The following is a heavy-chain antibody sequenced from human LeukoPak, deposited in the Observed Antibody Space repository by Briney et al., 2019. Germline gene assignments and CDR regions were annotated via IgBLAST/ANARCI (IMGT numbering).Heavy chain of an antibody. J-gene: IGHJ3*02. D-gene: IGHD1-26*01. CDR3: VRGSGKYSRLAFDI. CDR1: GFTFSDFA. V-gene: IGHV3-30*04. Sequence: GGSLRLSCAASGFTFSDFAIHWVRQAPGKGLEWVAIIAYDGSNKYYADSVKGRFTISRDNSRNTLYLQMNSLRAGDTAVYFCVRGSGKYSRLAFDIWGQGTMVTAPS. CDR2: IAYDGSNK.